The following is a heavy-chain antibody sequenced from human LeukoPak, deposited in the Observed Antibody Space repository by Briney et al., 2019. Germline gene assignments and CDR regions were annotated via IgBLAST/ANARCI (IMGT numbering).Heavy chain of an antibody. CDR2: ISRSGDKT. CDR3: ARDISYGSGDY. D-gene: IGHD3-10*01. CDR1: GFTFSTYA. V-gene: IGHV3-23*01. Sequence: GGSLRLSCAASGFTFSTYAMSWVRQAPGKGLEWVSGISRSGDKTYYADSVKGRFTLSRDNSKNTLYLQMDSLRAEDTAVYYCARDISYGSGDYWGQGTLVTVCS. J-gene: IGHJ4*02.